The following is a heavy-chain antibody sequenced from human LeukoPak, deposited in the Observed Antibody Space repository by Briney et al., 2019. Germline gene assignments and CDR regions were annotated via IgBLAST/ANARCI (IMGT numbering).Heavy chain of an antibody. V-gene: IGHV3-33*06. CDR1: GFTFSSYG. Sequence: PGGSLRLSCAASGFTFSSYGMHWVRQAPGKGLEGVAVIWYDGSNKYYADSVKGRFTISRDNSKNTLYLQMNSLRAEDTAVYYCAKSIVLMVYAIDYWGQGTLVTVSS. CDR2: IWYDGSNK. CDR3: AKSIVLMVYAIDY. J-gene: IGHJ4*02. D-gene: IGHD2-8*01.